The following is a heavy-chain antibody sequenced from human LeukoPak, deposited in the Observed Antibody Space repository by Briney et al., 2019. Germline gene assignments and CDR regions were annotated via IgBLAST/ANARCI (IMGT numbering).Heavy chain of an antibody. CDR2: INPNSGGT. J-gene: IGHJ5*02. CDR1: GYTFTGYY. V-gene: IGHV1-2*04. Sequence: ASVKVSCKASGYTFTGYYMHWVRQAPGQGLEWMGWINPNSGGTNYAQKFQGWVTMTRDTSISTAYMELSRLRSDDTAVYYCARATPPIAVAGTSRSLDPWGQGTLVTVSS. CDR3: ARATPPIAVAGTSRSLDP. D-gene: IGHD6-19*01.